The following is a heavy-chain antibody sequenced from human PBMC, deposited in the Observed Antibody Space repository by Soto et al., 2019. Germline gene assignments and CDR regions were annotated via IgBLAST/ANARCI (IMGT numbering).Heavy chain of an antibody. D-gene: IGHD3-16*01. V-gene: IGHV1-69*01. CDR2: IIPIFGTA. CDR3: ARPFQSWPGGWYFDL. CDR1: GGTFSSYS. J-gene: IGHJ2*01. Sequence: QVQLVQSGAEVKKPGYSVKVSCKASGGTFSSYSINWVRQAPGQGLEWMGGIIPIFGTANYAQKFQGRVTLTADESTSTAHMELRSLRNEDTAVYYCARPFQSWPGGWYFDLWGRGTLVTVSS.